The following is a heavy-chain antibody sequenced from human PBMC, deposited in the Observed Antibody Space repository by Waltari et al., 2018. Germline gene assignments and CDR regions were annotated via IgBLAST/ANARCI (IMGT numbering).Heavy chain of an antibody. CDR2: VSGNGANT. CDR3: AKVRWIYYHYFFDF. D-gene: IGHD1-26*01. V-gene: IGHV3-23*01. CDR1: GFTFNDYG. J-gene: IGHJ4*02. Sequence: EVQLLESGGGLVQPGGYLRLSCAASGFTFNDYGINWVRQAPGKGLGWVSGVSGNGANTFYAASVKGRFVISKDNSKNTVYLEMNSLGSDDTAVYYCAKVRWIYYHYFFDFWGQGALVAVSS.